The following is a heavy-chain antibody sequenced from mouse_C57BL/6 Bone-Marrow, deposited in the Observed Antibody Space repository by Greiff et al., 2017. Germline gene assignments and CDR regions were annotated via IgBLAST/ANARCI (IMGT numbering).Heavy chain of an antibody. CDR1: GYTFTSYW. V-gene: IGHV1-55*01. D-gene: IGHD1-1*01. Sequence: VQLQQPGAELVKPGASVKMSCKASGYTFTSYWITWVKQRPGQGLEWIGDIYPGSGSTNYNEKFKSQATLTVDTSPSTAYMQLSSLTSEDSAVCYWARGDHGSSVFDYWGQGTTLTVSS. CDR3: ARGDHGSSVFDY. CDR2: IYPGSGST. J-gene: IGHJ2*01.